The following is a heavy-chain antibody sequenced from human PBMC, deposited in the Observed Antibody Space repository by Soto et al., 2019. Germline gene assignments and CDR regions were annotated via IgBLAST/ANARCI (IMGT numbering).Heavy chain of an antibody. V-gene: IGHV5-10-1*01. J-gene: IGHJ4*02. Sequence: AGESLKISCKGSGYSFTSFWISWVRQMPGKGLEWMGRIDPSDSYTSYSPSFQGHVTISADRSISTAYLQWSGLKASDTAMYYCARLERYTGYELHFDYWGQGTQVTVSS. CDR2: IDPSDSYT. CDR3: ARLERYTGYELHFDY. CDR1: GYSFTSFW. D-gene: IGHD5-12*01.